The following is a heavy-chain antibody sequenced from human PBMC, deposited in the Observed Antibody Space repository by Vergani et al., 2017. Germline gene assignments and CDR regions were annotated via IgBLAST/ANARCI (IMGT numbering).Heavy chain of an antibody. CDR2: IRFDGSVK. CDR3: ATAGAGNCGGASCYDFFEY. D-gene: IGHD2-15*01. Sequence: QVQLLQSGGGVVQPGGSLRLSCTLSGFTLNTYGIHWVRQAPGKGLEWVSFIRFDGSVKFHADSVKGRFIISRDQSKNTLHLQMNGLRPEDTAVYYCATAGAGNCGGASCYDFFEYWGQGTLVTVSS. V-gene: IGHV3-30*02. J-gene: IGHJ4*02. CDR1: GFTLNTYG.